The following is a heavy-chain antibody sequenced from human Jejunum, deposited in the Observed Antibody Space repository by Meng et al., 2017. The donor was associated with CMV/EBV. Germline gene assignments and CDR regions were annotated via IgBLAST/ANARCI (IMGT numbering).Heavy chain of an antibody. J-gene: IGHJ4*02. CDR2: IKEDGSQT. CDR1: GFTFTTYW. Sequence: CAASGFTFTTYWTTWVRQAPGKGLEWVANIKEDGSQTSYVDSVKGRFTISRDNARNSLCLQMNSLRVEDTAMYYCARYNSSASHDFWGQGTLVTVSS. D-gene: IGHD6-19*01. V-gene: IGHV3-7*01. CDR3: ARYNSSASHDF.